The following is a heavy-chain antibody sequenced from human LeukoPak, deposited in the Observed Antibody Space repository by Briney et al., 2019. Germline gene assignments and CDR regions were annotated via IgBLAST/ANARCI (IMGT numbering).Heavy chain of an antibody. Sequence: SETLSLTCTVSGYSISSSHYWGWIRQPPGTGREWIGNIYNTVSTFYTPSLKSRLTISLDTSNNQFSLKLTSVSAADTAVYYCGRDFVFSSSSQSDYWGQGTLVTVSS. J-gene: IGHJ4*02. CDR1: GYSISSSHY. CDR3: GRDFVFSSSSQSDY. V-gene: IGHV4-38-2*02. CDR2: IYNTVST. D-gene: IGHD6-6*01.